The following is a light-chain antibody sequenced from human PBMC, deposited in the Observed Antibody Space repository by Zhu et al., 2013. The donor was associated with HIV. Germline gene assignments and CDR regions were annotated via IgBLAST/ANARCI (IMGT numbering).Light chain of an antibody. CDR1: QSVLYSSNNKNY. CDR3: QKYNSAPLT. V-gene: IGKV4-1*01. Sequence: DIVMTQSPDSLAVSLGERTTINCKSSQSVLYSSNNKNYLAWYQQKPGQPPKLLMYWASTRESGVPDRFSGSGSGTDFTLTISSLQAEDVATYYCQKYNSAPLTFGPGTKVDIK. J-gene: IGKJ3*01. CDR2: WAS.